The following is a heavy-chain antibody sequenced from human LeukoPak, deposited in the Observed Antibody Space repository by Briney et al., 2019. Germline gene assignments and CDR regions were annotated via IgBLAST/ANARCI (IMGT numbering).Heavy chain of an antibody. CDR1: GFTFRNSA. Sequence: QSGGSLRLSCAASGFTFRNSAMSWVRQAPGKGLERVSTFTGGDGSAYHADSVKGRFTISRDNSKNTLYLQMNSLRAEDTALYYCAKEGFDYWGQGTLVTVSS. CDR3: AKEGFDY. V-gene: IGHV3-23*01. CDR2: FTGGDGSA. J-gene: IGHJ4*02.